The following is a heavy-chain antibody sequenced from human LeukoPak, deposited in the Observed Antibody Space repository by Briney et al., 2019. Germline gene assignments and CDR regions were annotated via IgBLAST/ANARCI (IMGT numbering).Heavy chain of an antibody. V-gene: IGHV1-46*01. CDR3: AREGYSYPDY. J-gene: IGHJ4*02. CDR1: GYTFPSYF. Sequence: ASVKVSCKASGYTFPSYFMHRVRQAPGQGLEWMGIINPSGGSTSYAQKFQGRVTMTRDTSTSTVYMELSSLRSEDTAVYYCAREGYSYPDYWGQGTLVTVSS. CDR2: INPSGGST. D-gene: IGHD5-18*01.